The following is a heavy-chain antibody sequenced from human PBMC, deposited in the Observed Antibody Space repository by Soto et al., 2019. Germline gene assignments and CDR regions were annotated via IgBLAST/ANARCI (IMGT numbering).Heavy chain of an antibody. CDR1: GGSISSYY. J-gene: IGHJ4*02. CDR2: IYYSGST. V-gene: IGHV4-59*01. D-gene: IGHD2-15*01. CDR3: ARGRVSGGNCYFDY. Sequence: SETLSLTCTVSGGSISSYYWTWIRQPPGKGLESIGYIYYSGSTKYNPSLKSRVTISVDTSKNQFSLKVRSVTAADTAVYYCARGRVSGGNCYFDYWGQGNLVTVSS.